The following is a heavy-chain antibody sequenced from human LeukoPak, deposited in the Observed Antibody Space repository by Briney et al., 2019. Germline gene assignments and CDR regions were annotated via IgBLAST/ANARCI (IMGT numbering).Heavy chain of an antibody. V-gene: IGHV3-64*01. CDR2: ISSNGGST. CDR3: ARVPGSYYVDFDY. CDR1: GFTFSSYA. J-gene: IGHJ4*02. Sequence: GGSLRLSCAASGFTFSSYAMHWVRQAPGKGLEYVSAISSNGGSTYYANSVKGRFTISRDNSKNTLYLQMGSLRAEDTAVYYCARVPGSYYVDFDYWGQGTLVTVSS. D-gene: IGHD3-10*01.